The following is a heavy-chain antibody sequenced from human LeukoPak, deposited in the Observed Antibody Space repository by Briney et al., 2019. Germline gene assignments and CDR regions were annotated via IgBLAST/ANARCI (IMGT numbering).Heavy chain of an antibody. CDR3: ARDNYYDSSGYSPAFNYYYYYMDV. CDR2: INHSGST. V-gene: IGHV4-34*01. D-gene: IGHD3-22*01. CDR1: GGSFSGYY. Sequence: SETLSLTCAVYGGSFSGYYWSWIRQPPGKGLEWIGEINHSGSTNYNPSLKSRVTISVDTSRNQFSLKLSSVTAADTAVYYCARDNYYDSSGYSPAFNYYYYYMDVWGKGTTVTVSS. J-gene: IGHJ6*03.